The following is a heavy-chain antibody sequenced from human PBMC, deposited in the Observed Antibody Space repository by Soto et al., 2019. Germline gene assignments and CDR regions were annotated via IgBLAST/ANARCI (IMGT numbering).Heavy chain of an antibody. Sequence: PSETLSLTCAVSGGSISSGGYSWSWIRQPPGKGLEWIGYIYHSGSTYYNPSLKSRVTISIDTSKNQFSLKLTSVTAADMAVYYCARDGDYFGSGSPPLLSKWGQGTQVTVSS. D-gene: IGHD3-10*01. V-gene: IGHV4-30-2*01. CDR2: IYHSGST. J-gene: IGHJ4*02. CDR3: ARDGDYFGSGSPPLLSK. CDR1: GGSISSGGYS.